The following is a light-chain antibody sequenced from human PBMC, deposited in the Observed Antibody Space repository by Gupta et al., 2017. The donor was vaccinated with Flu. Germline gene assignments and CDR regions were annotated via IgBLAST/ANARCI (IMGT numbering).Light chain of an antibody. V-gene: IGKV3-15*01. CDR3: QQYNNWPYT. Sequence: EVLMTQLPATLSVSPGERVTLSCRASQSISINLAWYQHKPGQAPRLLIYTASTRATGVPARFSGSGSGTQFTLTISSLQSEDFAVYYCQQYNNWPYTFGQGTKLEIK. J-gene: IGKJ2*01. CDR2: TAS. CDR1: QSISIN.